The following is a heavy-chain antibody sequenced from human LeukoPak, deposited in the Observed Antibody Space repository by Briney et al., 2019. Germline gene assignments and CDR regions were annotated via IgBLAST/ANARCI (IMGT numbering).Heavy chain of an antibody. J-gene: IGHJ6*02. CDR3: ARSGGSGSYYGDYYYYYGMDV. V-gene: IGHV4-30-4*01. CDR1: GGSISSGDYY. D-gene: IGHD3-10*01. CDR2: FYYSGST. Sequence: SETLSLTCTVSGGSISSGDYYWSWIRQPPGKGLEWIGYFYYSGSTYYNPSLKSRVTISVDTSKNQFSLKLSSVTAADTAVYYCARSGGSGSYYGDYYYYYGMDVWGQGTTVTVSS.